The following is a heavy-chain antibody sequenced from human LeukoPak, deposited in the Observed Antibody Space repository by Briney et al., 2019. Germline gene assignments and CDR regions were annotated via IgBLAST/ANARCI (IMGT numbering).Heavy chain of an antibody. J-gene: IGHJ4*02. CDR1: GYTFTGRY. Sequence: ASVKVSCKASGYTFTGRYMHWVRQAPGQGLEWMGRIDPNSGVTSLAQKFQGRVTMTRDTSVSTAYMELSGLGSDDTAVYYCATNPNSYGPDYWGQGTLVTVSS. CDR2: IDPNSGVT. V-gene: IGHV1-2*06. CDR3: ATNPNSYGPDY. D-gene: IGHD5-18*01.